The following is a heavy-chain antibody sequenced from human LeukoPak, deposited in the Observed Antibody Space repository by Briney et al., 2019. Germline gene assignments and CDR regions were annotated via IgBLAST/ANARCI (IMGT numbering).Heavy chain of an antibody. J-gene: IGHJ6*02. Sequence: ASVKVSCKASGYTFTGYYMHWVRQAPGQVLAWMGWINPNSGGTNYAQKFQGRVTMTRDTSISTAYMELSRLRSDDTAVYYCARGITMVRGYYYYGMDVWGQGTTVTVSS. V-gene: IGHV1-2*02. CDR2: INPNSGGT. D-gene: IGHD3-10*01. CDR3: ARGITMVRGYYYYGMDV. CDR1: GYTFTGYY.